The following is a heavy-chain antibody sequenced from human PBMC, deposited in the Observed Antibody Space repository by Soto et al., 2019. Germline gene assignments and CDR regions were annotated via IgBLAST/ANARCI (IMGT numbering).Heavy chain of an antibody. CDR1: GDTFTFYS. Sequence: QVQLVQSGAEVKRPGSSVKVSCKASGDTFTFYSINWVRQAPGLGLEWMGRINPILSMSNYAQRFQGRVTMTADKSTRTALMELSRLIWEDTAIYYWARSYGAGYRAFDYWGQGAWVTVSS. V-gene: IGHV1-69*02. D-gene: IGHD3-10*01. J-gene: IGHJ4*02. CDR2: INPILSMS. CDR3: ARSYGAGYRAFDY.